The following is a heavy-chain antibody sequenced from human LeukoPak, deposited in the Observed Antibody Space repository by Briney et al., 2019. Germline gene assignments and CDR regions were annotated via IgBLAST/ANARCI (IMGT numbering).Heavy chain of an antibody. V-gene: IGHV4-39*01. Sequence: SETLSFTCTVAGGSISSSSYYWGWIRQPPGKGLEWIGSIYYSGSTYYNPSLKSRVTISVDTSKNQFSLKLSSVTAADTAVYYCARAGTGEVLDYWGQGTLVTVSS. CDR1: GGSISSSSYY. D-gene: IGHD7-27*01. CDR2: IYYSGST. J-gene: IGHJ4*02. CDR3: ARAGTGEVLDY.